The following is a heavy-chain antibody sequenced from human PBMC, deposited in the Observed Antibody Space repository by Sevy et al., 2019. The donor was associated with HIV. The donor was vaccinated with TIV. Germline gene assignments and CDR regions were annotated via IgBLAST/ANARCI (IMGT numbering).Heavy chain of an antibody. CDR2: IRNRPNRYPT. CDR1: GFAFSDHY. CDR3: VRGPNCGVGGCQQISPYCLDV. D-gene: IGHD2-21*01. J-gene: IGHJ6*03. Sequence: GGSLRLSCAASGFAFSDHYVDWVRQAPGKGLEWVGRIRNRPNRYPTEYAASVEGRFTISRDDSRHSLYLQMNSLKTEDSAVYYCVRGPNCGVGGCQQISPYCLDVWGIGATVTVSS. V-gene: IGHV3-72*01.